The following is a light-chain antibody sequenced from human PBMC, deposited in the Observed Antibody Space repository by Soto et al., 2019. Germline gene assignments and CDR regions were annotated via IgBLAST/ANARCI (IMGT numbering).Light chain of an antibody. J-gene: IGKJ1*01. CDR2: GAS. Sequence: AIRMTQSPSSFSASTGDRVTITCRASQGIGNNLAWYQRKPGRAPKLLISGASTLQFGVPSRVSGSGSGTEFTLTIMYLQYEEFAIYYCQHYYSHPPTFGKGTNVEIK. CDR1: QGIGNN. CDR3: QHYYSHPPT. V-gene: IGKV1-8*01.